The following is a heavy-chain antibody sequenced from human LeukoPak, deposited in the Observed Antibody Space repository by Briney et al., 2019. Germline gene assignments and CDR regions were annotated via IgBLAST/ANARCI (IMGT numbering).Heavy chain of an antibody. V-gene: IGHV3-21*04. CDR3: ANHYGSGSYYLDSIDY. CDR1: GFTFSSYS. CDR2: ISSSSSYI. Sequence: GGSLRLSCAASGFTFSSYSMNWVRQAPGKGLEWVSSISSSSSYIYYADSVKGRFTISRDNSKNTLYLQMNSLRAEDTAVYYCANHYGSGSYYLDSIDYWGQGTLVTVSS. D-gene: IGHD3-10*01. J-gene: IGHJ4*02.